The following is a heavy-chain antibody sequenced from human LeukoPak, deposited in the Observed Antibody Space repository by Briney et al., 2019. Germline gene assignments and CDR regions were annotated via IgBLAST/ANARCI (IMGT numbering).Heavy chain of an antibody. V-gene: IGHV1-2*02. CDR1: GYTFTGYY. J-gene: IGHJ3*02. Sequence: WASVKVSCKASGYTFTGYYMHWVRQAPGQGREWMGWINPNSGGTNYAQKFQGRVTMTRDTSISTAYMELSRLRSDDTAVYYCARPYDSSGYYLFTNAFDIWGQGTMVTVSS. CDR2: INPNSGGT. D-gene: IGHD3-22*01. CDR3: ARPYDSSGYYLFTNAFDI.